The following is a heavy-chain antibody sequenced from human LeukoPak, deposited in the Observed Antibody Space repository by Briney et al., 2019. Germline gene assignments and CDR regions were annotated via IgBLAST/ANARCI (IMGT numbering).Heavy chain of an antibody. V-gene: IGHV1-2*02. CDR2: INPNSGVT. Sequence: ASVTVSCKASGYTFTGYYMHWVRQAPGQGLEWMAWINPNSGVTKYAQKFQGRVTMTRDTSISTAYMDLSSLTSDDTAIYYCARGRASSDNDQENLNDNWGQGTLVTVSS. D-gene: IGHD5-12*01. J-gene: IGHJ4*02. CDR3: ARGRASSDNDQENLNDN. CDR1: GYTFTGYY.